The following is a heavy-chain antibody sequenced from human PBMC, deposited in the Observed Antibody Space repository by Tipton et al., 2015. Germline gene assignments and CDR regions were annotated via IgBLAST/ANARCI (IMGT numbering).Heavy chain of an antibody. CDR1: GGSVSSGTYY. CDR3: ARLFYSPSWYWIDP. CDR2: IYYSGST. Sequence: TLSLTCTFSGGSVSSGTYYWSWIRQPPGKELEWIGYIYYSGSTNYNPSLKSRVTISVDTSKNQFSLKLSSVTAADTAVYYCARLFYSPSWYWIDPCRQITLGILSS. J-gene: IGHJ5*02. V-gene: IGHV4-61*01. D-gene: IGHD6-13*01.